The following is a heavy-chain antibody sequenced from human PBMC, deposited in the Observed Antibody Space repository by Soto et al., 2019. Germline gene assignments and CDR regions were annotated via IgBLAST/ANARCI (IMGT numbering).Heavy chain of an antibody. CDR1: GGSINTYY. CDR3: AINWFSVAGRFHFDY. V-gene: IGHV4-59*01. CDR2: VDYSGNS. Sequence: WETLSLTCTVSGGSINTYYWSWIRQPPGKGLEWIGYVDYSGNSDSSPSLKSRVTISIDTSKKQVSLKLNSVTAADTAVYYCAINWFSVAGRFHFDYWGQGIPVTVSS. D-gene: IGHD6-19*01. J-gene: IGHJ4*02.